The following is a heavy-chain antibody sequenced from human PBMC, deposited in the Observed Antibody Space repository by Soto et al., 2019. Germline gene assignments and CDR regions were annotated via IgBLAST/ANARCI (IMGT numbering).Heavy chain of an antibody. CDR1: GYSFTSYW. D-gene: IGHD6-13*01. Sequence: PGEPLKISCKGSGYSFTSYWIGWVRQMPGKGLEWMGIIYPGDSDTRYSPSFQGQVTISADKSISTAYLQWSSLKASDTAMYYCARTSAAGKYYYGMDVWGQGTTVTV. CDR2: IYPGDSDT. CDR3: ARTSAAGKYYYGMDV. J-gene: IGHJ6*02. V-gene: IGHV5-51*01.